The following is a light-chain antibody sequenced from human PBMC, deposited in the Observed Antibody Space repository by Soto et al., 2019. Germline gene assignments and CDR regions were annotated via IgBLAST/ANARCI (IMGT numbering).Light chain of an antibody. CDR2: DAS. CDR1: QSVSSY. Sequence: EIVLTQSPATLSLSPGERATLSCRASQSVSSYLAWYQQKPGQAPRLLIYDASNRATGIPDRFSGSGSGTDFTLTISRLEPEDFAVYHCQQYGSSPLTFGGGTKVDIK. CDR3: QQYGSSPLT. J-gene: IGKJ4*01. V-gene: IGKV3-20*01.